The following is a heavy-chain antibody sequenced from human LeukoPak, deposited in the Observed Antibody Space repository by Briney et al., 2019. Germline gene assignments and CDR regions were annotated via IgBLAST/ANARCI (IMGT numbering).Heavy chain of an antibody. Sequence: PSETLSLTCTVSGGSISSGSYYWSWIRQPAGKGLEWIGRIYTSGSTNYNPSLKSRVTISVDTSKNQFSLKLSSVTAADTAVYYCARSGSIVVVPENWFDPWGQGTLVTVSS. CDR2: IYTSGST. D-gene: IGHD2-15*01. CDR3: ARSGSIVVVPENWFDP. V-gene: IGHV4-61*02. CDR1: GGSISSGSYY. J-gene: IGHJ5*02.